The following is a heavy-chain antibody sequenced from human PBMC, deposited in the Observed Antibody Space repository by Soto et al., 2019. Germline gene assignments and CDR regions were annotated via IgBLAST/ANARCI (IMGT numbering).Heavy chain of an antibody. CDR3: ARGPSSLTRFDY. CDR1: GLTFTSYS. CDR2: FWYDASDK. Sequence: GGSLILSCVVSGLTFTSYSMHWVRQAPGKGLEWVATFWYDASDKTYADSVEGRFTISRDPSRSTLYLQLDSLRAEDTAVYYCARGPSSLTRFDYWGQGTLVTVSS. V-gene: IGHV3-33*01. D-gene: IGHD2-2*01. J-gene: IGHJ4*02.